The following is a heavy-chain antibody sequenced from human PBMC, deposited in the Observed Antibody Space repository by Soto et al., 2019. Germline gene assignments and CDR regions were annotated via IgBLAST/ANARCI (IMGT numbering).Heavy chain of an antibody. Sequence: QVQLQESGPGLVKPSETLSLTCTVSGGSISSYYWSWIRQPPGKGLEWIGYIYYSGSTNYNPSLQSRVTISVDTSKNQFSLKLSSVTAADTAVYYCARHRPDYYYYYYMDVWGKGTTVTVSS. J-gene: IGHJ6*03. CDR1: GGSISSYY. CDR2: IYYSGST. V-gene: IGHV4-59*08. CDR3: ARHRPDYYYYYYMDV.